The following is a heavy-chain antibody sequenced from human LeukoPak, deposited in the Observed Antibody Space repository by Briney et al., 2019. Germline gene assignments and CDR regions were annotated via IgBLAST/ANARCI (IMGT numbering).Heavy chain of an antibody. V-gene: IGHV4-59*01. J-gene: IGHJ5*02. Sequence: NPSETLSLTCTVSGGSISSYYWSWIRQPPGKGLEWIGYIYYSGSTNYNPSLKSRVTISVDTSKNQFSLKLSSVTAADTAVYYCAREIAVAGIPWFDPWGQGTLVTVSS. CDR1: GGSISSYY. D-gene: IGHD6-19*01. CDR2: IYYSGST. CDR3: AREIAVAGIPWFDP.